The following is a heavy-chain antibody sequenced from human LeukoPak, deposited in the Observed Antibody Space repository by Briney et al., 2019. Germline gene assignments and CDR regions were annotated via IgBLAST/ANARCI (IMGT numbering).Heavy chain of an antibody. CDR1: GGTFSSYA. Sequence: SAKVSCKASGGTFSSYAISWVRQAPGQGLEWMGRIIPILGIANYAQKFQGRVTITADKSTSTAYMELSSLRSEDTAVYYCARVVVVPAASSYYYYGMDVWGQGTTVTVSS. D-gene: IGHD2-2*01. V-gene: IGHV1-69*04. CDR2: IIPILGIA. J-gene: IGHJ6*02. CDR3: ARVVVVPAASSYYYYGMDV.